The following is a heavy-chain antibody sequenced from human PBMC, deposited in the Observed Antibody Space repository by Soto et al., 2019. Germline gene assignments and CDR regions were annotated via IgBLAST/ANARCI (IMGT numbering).Heavy chain of an antibody. Sequence: QVQLQESGPGLVKSSETLSLTCTVSGDSFSNYYWSWIRQPPGKGLEWIGYIYYSGSTNYNPSLKSRVTLSVDTSKNQFSLRLSSVTAADTAVYYCARRYGGNLDYWGQGTLVTVSS. CDR3: ARRYGGNLDY. CDR2: IYYSGST. J-gene: IGHJ4*02. D-gene: IGHD5-18*01. CDR1: GDSFSNYY. V-gene: IGHV4-59*08.